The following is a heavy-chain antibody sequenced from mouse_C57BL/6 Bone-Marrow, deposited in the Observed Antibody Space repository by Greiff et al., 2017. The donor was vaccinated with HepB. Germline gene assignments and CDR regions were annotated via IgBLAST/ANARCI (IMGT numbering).Heavy chain of an antibody. J-gene: IGHJ4*01. Sequence: VHVKQSGAELVRPGASVKLSCTASGFNIKDDYMHWVKQRPEQGLEWIGWIDPENGDTEYASKFQGKATITADTSSNTAYLQLSSLTSEDTAVYYCTLYGYPYAMDYWGQGTSVTVSS. CDR2: IDPENGDT. CDR3: TLYGYPYAMDY. V-gene: IGHV14-4*01. D-gene: IGHD2-2*01. CDR1: GFNIKDDY.